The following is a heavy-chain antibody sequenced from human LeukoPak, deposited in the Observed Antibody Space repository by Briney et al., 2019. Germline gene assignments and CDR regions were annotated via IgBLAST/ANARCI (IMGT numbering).Heavy chain of an antibody. D-gene: IGHD3-10*01. CDR3: ARGRSSGSYESFDY. Sequence: GGSLRLSCAASGFTVSSNYMSWVRQAPGKGLEWVSVIYSGGSTYYADSVKGRFTISRDNSKNTLYLQMNSLRAEDTAVYYCARGRSSGSYESFDYWGQGTLVTVSS. CDR2: IYSGGST. J-gene: IGHJ4*02. CDR1: GFTVSSNY. V-gene: IGHV3-66*01.